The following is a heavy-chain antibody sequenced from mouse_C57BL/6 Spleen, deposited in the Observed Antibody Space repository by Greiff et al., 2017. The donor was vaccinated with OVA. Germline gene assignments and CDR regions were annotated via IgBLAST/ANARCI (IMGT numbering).Heavy chain of an antibody. J-gene: IGHJ3*01. V-gene: IGHV2-2*01. CDR1: GFSLNSYG. CDR2: IWSGGST. Sequence: VQLQQSGPGLVQPSQSLSITCTVSGFSLNSYGVHWVRQSPGKGLEWLGVIWSGGSTDYNAAFISRLSISKDNSKSQVFFKMNSLQADDTAIYCCARRGLDGYYDWFAYWGQGTLVTVSA. CDR3: ARRGLDGYYDWFAY. D-gene: IGHD2-3*01.